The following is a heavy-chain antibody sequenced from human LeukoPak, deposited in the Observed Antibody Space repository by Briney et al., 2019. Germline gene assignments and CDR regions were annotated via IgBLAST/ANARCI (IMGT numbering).Heavy chain of an antibody. Sequence: GGSLRLSCAASGFTFTNYRMHWVRQAPGKGLGWVSRISSDGTKINYADSVKGRFTISRDNAKNSLYLQMNSLRADDTAVYYCGRESYDYVWGKEAYPVDWFDPRVRGTLL. CDR1: GFTFTNYR. CDR2: ISSDGTKI. J-gene: IGHJ5*02. CDR3: GRESYDYVWGKEAYPVDWFDP. D-gene: IGHD3-16*01. V-gene: IGHV3-74*01.